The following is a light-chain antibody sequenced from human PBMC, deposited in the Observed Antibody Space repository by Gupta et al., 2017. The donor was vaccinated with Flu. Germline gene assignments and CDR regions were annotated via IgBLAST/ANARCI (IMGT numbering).Light chain of an antibody. CDR3: QQYGSSPRFT. J-gene: IGKJ3*01. CDR1: QSVSSSY. Sequence: GERATLSCRASQSVSSSYLAWYQQKPGQAPRLLIYGASSRATGIPDRFSGSGSGTDFTLTISRLEPEDFAVYYCQQYGSSPRFTFGPGTKVDIK. V-gene: IGKV3-20*01. CDR2: GAS.